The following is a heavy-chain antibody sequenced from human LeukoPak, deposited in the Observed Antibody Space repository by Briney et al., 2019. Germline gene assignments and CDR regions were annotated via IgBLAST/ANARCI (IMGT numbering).Heavy chain of an antibody. D-gene: IGHD2-8*02. CDR2: IHYSGST. J-gene: IGHJ3*02. Sequence: SETLSLTCTVSGGSISSYYWTWIRQPPGKGLDWIGYIHYSGSTNYNLSLKGRVTISVDTSKIKFSLKLTSVTAADTAVYYCARGGLAGGSDIWGQGTMVTVSS. CDR3: ARGGLAGGSDI. V-gene: IGHV4-59*01. CDR1: GGSISSYY.